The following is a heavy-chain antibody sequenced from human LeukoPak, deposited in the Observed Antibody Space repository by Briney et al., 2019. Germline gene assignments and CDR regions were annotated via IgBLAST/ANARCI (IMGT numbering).Heavy chain of an antibody. V-gene: IGHV4-4*09. Sequence: SETLSLTCTVSGGSISSYYWSWIRQPPGKGLEWIGYIYTSGSTNYNPSLKSRVTISVDTSKNQFSLKLSSVTAADTAVYYCASSYYRGPASRRYYYYMDVWGKGTTVTVSS. CDR3: ASSYYRGPASRRYYYYMDV. CDR1: GGSISSYY. CDR2: IYTSGST. J-gene: IGHJ6*03. D-gene: IGHD1-26*01.